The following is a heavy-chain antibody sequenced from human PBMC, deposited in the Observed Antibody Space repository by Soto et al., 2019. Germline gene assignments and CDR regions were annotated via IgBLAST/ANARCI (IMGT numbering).Heavy chain of an antibody. CDR2: IYPGDSDT. V-gene: IGHV5-51*01. Sequence: KISCKGSGYSFTSYWIGWMRQMTGKGLEWMGIIYPGDSDTRYSPSFQGQVTISADKSISTAYLQWSSLKASDTAMYYCAREPNYYDSSGYKGDAFDIWVQGTMVTVSS. J-gene: IGHJ3*02. D-gene: IGHD3-22*01. CDR1: GYSFTSYW. CDR3: AREPNYYDSSGYKGDAFDI.